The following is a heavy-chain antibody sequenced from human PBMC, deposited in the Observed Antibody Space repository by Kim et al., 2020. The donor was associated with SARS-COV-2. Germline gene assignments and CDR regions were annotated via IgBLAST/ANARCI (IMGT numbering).Heavy chain of an antibody. J-gene: IGHJ5*02. CDR2: IYYSGST. CDR1: GGSISSGGYY. Sequence: SETLSLTCTVSGGSISSGGYYWSWIRQHPGKGLEWIGYIYYSGSTYYNPSLKSRVTISVETSKNQFSLKLSSVTAADTAVYYCARAGIAAAGSSWFDPWGQGTLVTVSS. D-gene: IGHD6-13*01. CDR3: ARAGIAAAGSSWFDP. V-gene: IGHV4-31*03.